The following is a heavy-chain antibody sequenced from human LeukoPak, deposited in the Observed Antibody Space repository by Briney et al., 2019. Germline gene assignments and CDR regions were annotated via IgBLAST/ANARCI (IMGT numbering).Heavy chain of an antibody. D-gene: IGHD7-27*01. CDR3: ARPRSDWGAFDI. V-gene: IGHV3-21*01. J-gene: IGHJ3*02. CDR1: GFTFSSYS. CDR2: ISSSSSYI. Sequence: PGGSLRLSCAASGFTFSSYSMNWVRQAPGKGLEWVSSISSSSSYIYYADSVKGRFTISRDNAKNSLYLQMNSLRAEDTAVYYCARPRSDWGAFDIWGQGTMVTVSS.